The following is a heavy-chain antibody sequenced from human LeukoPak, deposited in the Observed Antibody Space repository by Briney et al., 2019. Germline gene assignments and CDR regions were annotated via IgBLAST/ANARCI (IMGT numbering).Heavy chain of an antibody. CDR1: GYTFTGYY. Sequence: ASVKVSCKASGYTFTGYYMHWVRQAPGQGLEWMGWINPNSGGTNYAQKFQGRVTMTRDTSISTAYMELSRLRSDDTAVYYCARRGGAAAGHAFDYWGQGTLVTVSS. CDR2: INPNSGGT. D-gene: IGHD6-13*01. J-gene: IGHJ4*02. CDR3: ARRGGAAAGHAFDY. V-gene: IGHV1-2*02.